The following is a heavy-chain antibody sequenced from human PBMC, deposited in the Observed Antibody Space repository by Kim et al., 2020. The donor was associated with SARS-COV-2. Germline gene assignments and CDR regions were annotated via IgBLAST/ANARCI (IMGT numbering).Heavy chain of an antibody. CDR3: ARGGYDYIWGSYRQSQLDY. CDR2: IYYSGST. Sequence: SETLSLTCTVSGGSISSSSYYWGWIRQPPGKGLEWIGSIYYSGSTYYNPSLKSRVTISVDTSKNQFSLKLSSVTAADTAVYYCARGGYDYIWGSYRQSQLDYWGQGTLVTVSS. CDR1: GGSISSSSYY. V-gene: IGHV4-39*01. J-gene: IGHJ4*02. D-gene: IGHD3-16*02.